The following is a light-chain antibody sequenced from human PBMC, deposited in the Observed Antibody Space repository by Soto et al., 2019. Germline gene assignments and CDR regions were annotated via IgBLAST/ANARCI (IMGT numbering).Light chain of an antibody. Sequence: EIVLTQSPATLSVFPGEKATLSCGASQSVSNNLAWYHQKPGQAPRPLSYGASTRATVVPARFSRRGSGTEFHRTISIMEAEDAAIYYCQKSSGWLFPFGPGTTVAIE. V-gene: IGKV3-15*01. CDR3: QKSSGWLFP. CDR2: GAS. CDR1: QSVSNN. J-gene: IGKJ3*01.